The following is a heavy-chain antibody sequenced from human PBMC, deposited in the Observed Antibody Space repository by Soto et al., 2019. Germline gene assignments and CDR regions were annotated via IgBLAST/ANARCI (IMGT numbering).Heavy chain of an antibody. J-gene: IGHJ5*02. CDR1: GFTFSSYA. V-gene: IGHV3-23*01. D-gene: IGHD3-3*01. Sequence: GGSLRLSCAASGFTFSSYAMSWVRQAPGKGLEWVSAISGSGGSTYYADSVKGRFTISRDNSKNTLYLQMNSLRAEDTAVYYCAKAISTIFGVREKKFGWFDPWGQGTLVTVSS. CDR3: AKAISTIFGVREKKFGWFDP. CDR2: ISGSGGST.